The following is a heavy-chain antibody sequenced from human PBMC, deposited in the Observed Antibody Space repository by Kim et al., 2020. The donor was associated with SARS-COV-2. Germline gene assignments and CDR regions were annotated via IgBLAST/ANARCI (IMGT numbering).Heavy chain of an antibody. CDR3: ARFTGIMITFGGEFRFDY. V-gene: IGHV4-31*03. CDR2: IYYSGST. D-gene: IGHD3-16*01. Sequence: SETLSLTCTVSGGSISSGGYYWSWIRQHPGKGLEWIGYIYYSGSTYYNPSLKSRVTISVDTSKNQFSLKLSSVTAADTAVYYCARFTGIMITFGGEFRFDYWGQGTLVTVSS. J-gene: IGHJ4*02. CDR1: GGSISSGGYY.